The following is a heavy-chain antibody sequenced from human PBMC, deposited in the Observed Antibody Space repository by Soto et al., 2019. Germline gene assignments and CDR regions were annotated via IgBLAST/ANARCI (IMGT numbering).Heavy chain of an antibody. CDR3: ARGTLKKTAMVPNVH. V-gene: IGHV3-48*02. D-gene: IGHD5-18*01. CDR1: GFTFSSYS. Sequence: GGSLRLSCAASGFTFSSYSMNWVRQAPGKGLEWVSYISSSSSTIYYADSVKGRFTISRDNAKNSLYLQMNSLRDEDTAVYYCARGTLKKTAMVPNVHWGQGTLVTVSS. J-gene: IGHJ4*02. CDR2: ISSSSSTI.